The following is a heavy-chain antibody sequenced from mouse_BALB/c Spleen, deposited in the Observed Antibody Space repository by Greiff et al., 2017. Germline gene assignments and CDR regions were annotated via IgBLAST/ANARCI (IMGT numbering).Heavy chain of an antibody. Sequence: EVKLMESGPGLVKPSQSLSLTCTVSGYSITSDYAWNLSRQFPGNKLEWMGNISYSGSTSYQPSLKSRISITRDTSKNPFFLQLNSVTTEDTATYDCARGGYGNPFAYWGQGTLVTVSA. CDR2: ISYSGST. CDR3: ARGGYGNPFAY. D-gene: IGHD2-1*01. J-gene: IGHJ3*01. CDR1: GYSITSDYA. V-gene: IGHV3-2*02.